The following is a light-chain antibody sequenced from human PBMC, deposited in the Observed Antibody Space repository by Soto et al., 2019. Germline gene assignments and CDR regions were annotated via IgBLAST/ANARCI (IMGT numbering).Light chain of an antibody. CDR3: QQYTTSPFT. CDR2: GAS. CDR1: QSVGSNY. Sequence: IVLTQSPGTLSLSPGERATLYCRASQSVGSNYLAWYRQKPGQAPRVLIYGASSRATGIPDRFSGSGSGADFTLTISRLEPEDFAVYYCQQYTTSPFTFGPGTKVDIK. V-gene: IGKV3-20*01. J-gene: IGKJ3*01.